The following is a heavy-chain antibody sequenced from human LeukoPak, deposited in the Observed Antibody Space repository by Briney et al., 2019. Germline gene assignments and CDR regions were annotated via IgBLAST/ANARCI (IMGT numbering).Heavy chain of an antibody. Sequence: GGSLRLSCAASEFTFSSYSMNWVRQAPGKGLEWVAVISYDGSNKYYADSVKGRFTISRDNSKNTLYLLMNSLRAEDTAVYYCARENYQSNWYFDLWGRGTLVTVSS. J-gene: IGHJ2*01. CDR3: ARENYQSNWYFDL. CDR2: ISYDGSNK. V-gene: IGHV3-30*03. CDR1: EFTFSSYS. D-gene: IGHD2-2*01.